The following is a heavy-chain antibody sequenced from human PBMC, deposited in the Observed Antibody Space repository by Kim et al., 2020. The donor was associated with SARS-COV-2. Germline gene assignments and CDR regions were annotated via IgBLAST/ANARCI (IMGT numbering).Heavy chain of an antibody. D-gene: IGHD6-13*01. CDR3: ARDGDSSSRYYYYGMDV. J-gene: IGHJ6*02. V-gene: IGHV3-21*01. Sequence: GKGRFTISRDNAKNSLYLQMNGLRAENTAVYYCARDGDSSSRYYYYGMDVWGQGTTVTVSS.